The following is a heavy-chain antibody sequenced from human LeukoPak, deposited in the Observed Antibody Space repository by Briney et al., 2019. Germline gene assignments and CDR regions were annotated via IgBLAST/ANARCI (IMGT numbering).Heavy chain of an antibody. Sequence: ASVKVSCKASGYTFTSYAMHWVRQAPGQRLEWMGWINAGNGNTKYSQKFQGRVTITRDTSASTAYMELSSLRSEGTAVYYCARSRLRSEGYYFDYWGQGTLVTVSS. V-gene: IGHV1-3*01. J-gene: IGHJ4*02. CDR2: INAGNGNT. D-gene: IGHD4-17*01. CDR1: GYTFTSYA. CDR3: ARSRLRSEGYYFDY.